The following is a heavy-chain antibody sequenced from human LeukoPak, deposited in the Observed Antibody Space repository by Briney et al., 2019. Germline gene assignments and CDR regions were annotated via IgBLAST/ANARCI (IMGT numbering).Heavy chain of an antibody. CDR1: GFTFSSYA. CDR2: ISHDGSNK. CDR3: ARGGGGGAFDI. D-gene: IGHD3-16*01. Sequence: PGGSLRLSCAASGFTFSSYAMHWVRQAPGKGLEWVAVISHDGSNKYYADSVKGRFTISRDNSKNTLYLQMNSLRAEDTAVYYCARGGGGGAFDIWGQGTMVTVSS. V-gene: IGHV3-30-3*01. J-gene: IGHJ3*02.